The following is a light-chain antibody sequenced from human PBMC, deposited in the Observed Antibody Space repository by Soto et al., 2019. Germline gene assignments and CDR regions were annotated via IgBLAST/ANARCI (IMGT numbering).Light chain of an antibody. CDR2: GAS. V-gene: IGKV3D-15*01. CDR1: QSVRSN. Sequence: VGITRSRATLSMSPCERGSLYFSASQSVRSNLAWYHQNPGQAPRLLIYGASTRATGIPARFSGSGSGTEFTLTINSLQSEDFVVYYCQQYDNWPPTFGQGTRLEIK. CDR3: QQYDNWPPT. J-gene: IGKJ5*01.